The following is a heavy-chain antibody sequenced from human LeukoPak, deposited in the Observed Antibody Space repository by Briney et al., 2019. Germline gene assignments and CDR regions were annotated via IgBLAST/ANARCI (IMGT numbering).Heavy chain of an antibody. D-gene: IGHD3-22*01. CDR2: INPDSGGT. Sequence: ASVKVSCKASGYTFTGYYMHWVRQAPGRGLEWMGWINPDSGGTYYAQRFQGRVTMTRDTSISTAYMELSRLISDDTAVYYCARAFGSSAYYYYWGQGTLVTVSS. CDR1: GYTFTGYY. CDR3: ARAFGSSAYYYY. V-gene: IGHV1-2*02. J-gene: IGHJ4*02.